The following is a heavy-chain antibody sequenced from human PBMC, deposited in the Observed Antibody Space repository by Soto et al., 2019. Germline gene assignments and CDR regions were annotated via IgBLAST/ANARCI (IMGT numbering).Heavy chain of an antibody. D-gene: IGHD6-13*01. CDR3: ARGRRFTSSWFFFDS. CDR1: GGSISGGDFY. J-gene: IGHJ4*02. V-gene: IGHV4-30-4*01. Sequence: SLSLTCIVSGGSISGGDFYWSWIRQPPGKGLEWIGYIYYTGNTDYNSSLKSRIKISVDTSKNQFSLKLTSVTAADTAVYYCARGRRFTSSWFFFDSCGQGTLVTVSS. CDR2: IYYTGNT.